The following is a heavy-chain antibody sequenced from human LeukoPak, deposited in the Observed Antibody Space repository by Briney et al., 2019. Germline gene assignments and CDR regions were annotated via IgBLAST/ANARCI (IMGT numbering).Heavy chain of an antibody. CDR2: IKQDGSEK. CDR1: GFTFSSYW. D-gene: IGHD3-10*01. V-gene: IGHV3-7*01. CDR3: ARDLVLLWFGEDYYFDY. Sequence: GGSLRLSCAASGFTFSSYWMSWVRQAPGKGLEWVANIKQDGSEKYYVDSVKGRFTISRDNAKNSLYLQMNSLRAEDTAVYYCARDLVLLWFGEDYYFDYWGQGTLVTVSS. J-gene: IGHJ4*02.